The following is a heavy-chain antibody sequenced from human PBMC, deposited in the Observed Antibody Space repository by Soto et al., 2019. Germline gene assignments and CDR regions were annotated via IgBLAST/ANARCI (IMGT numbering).Heavy chain of an antibody. CDR2: ISGSGGST. CDR3: AKDQRRYNWNGGGWGGIYYYGMDV. CDR1: VFTFSSYA. J-gene: IGHJ6*02. D-gene: IGHD1-1*01. Sequence: GGSLRLSCAASVFTFSSYAMSWVRQAPGKGLEWVSAISGSGGSTYYADSVKGRFTISRDNSKNTLYLQMNSLRAEDTAVYYYAKDQRRYNWNGGGWGGIYYYGMDVWGQGTTVTVSS. V-gene: IGHV3-23*01.